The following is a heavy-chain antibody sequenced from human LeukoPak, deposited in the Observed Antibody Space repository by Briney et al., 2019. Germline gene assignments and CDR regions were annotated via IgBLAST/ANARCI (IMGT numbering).Heavy chain of an antibody. D-gene: IGHD6-19*01. V-gene: IGHV7-4-1*02. CDR1: GYTFTSYA. CDR3: ARVSVSGWYFGAFDI. J-gene: IGHJ3*02. Sequence: EASVKVSCKASGYTFTSYAMNWVRQAPGQGLEWMGWINTNTGNPTYAQGFTGRFVFSLDTSVSTAYLQISSLKAEDTAVYYCARVSVSGWYFGAFDIWGQGTMVTVSS. CDR2: INTNTGNP.